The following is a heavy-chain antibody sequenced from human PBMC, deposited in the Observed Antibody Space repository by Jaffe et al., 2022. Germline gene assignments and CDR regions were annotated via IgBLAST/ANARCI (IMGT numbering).Heavy chain of an antibody. J-gene: IGHJ4*02. CDR3: ARDADGDYEFDY. V-gene: IGHV3-48*01. CDR1: GFTFSSYG. D-gene: IGHD4-17*01. CDR2: INSGSEVI. Sequence: EVQLVESGGGLVQPGGSLTISCIASGFTFSSYGMTWVRQAPGKGLEWVSHINSGSEVISYADSVKGRCTISRDNAKNSLYLQLSSLRVEDTAIYYCARDADGDYEFDYWGQGTLITVSS.